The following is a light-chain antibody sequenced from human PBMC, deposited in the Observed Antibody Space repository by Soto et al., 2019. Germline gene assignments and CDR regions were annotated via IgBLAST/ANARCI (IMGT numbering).Light chain of an antibody. Sequence: DIQMTQSPSTMSASVGDRVTITCRASQSIDSWLAWYQQKPGKAPKFLMYKASNLESGVPSRFSGSGSETEFTLPISSLQPDEFATYYCQHYKSYPWTICQWTKVEFK. J-gene: IGKJ1*01. CDR1: QSIDSW. CDR3: QHYKSYPWT. CDR2: KAS. V-gene: IGKV1-5*03.